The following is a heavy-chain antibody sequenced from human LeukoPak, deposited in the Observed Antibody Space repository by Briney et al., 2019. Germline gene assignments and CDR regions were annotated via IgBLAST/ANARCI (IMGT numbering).Heavy chain of an antibody. CDR3: ASFYDSSGRDY. CDR2: IGTIGSPI. J-gene: IGHJ4*02. CDR1: GFTFRSFE. V-gene: IGHV3-48*03. D-gene: IGHD3-22*01. Sequence: PGGSLRLSCAASGFTFRSFETNWVRQAPGKGLEWLSYIGTIGSPIYYADSVKGRFTISRDNARNSLCLQMNSLRVEDTAVYYCASFYDSSGRDYWGQGTLVTVSS.